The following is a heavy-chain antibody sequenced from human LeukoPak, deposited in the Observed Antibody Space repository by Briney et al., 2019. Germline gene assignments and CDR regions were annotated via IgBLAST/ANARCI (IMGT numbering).Heavy chain of an antibody. CDR1: GGSISYYY. J-gene: IGHJ6*02. V-gene: IGHV4-59*01. Sequence: SETLSLTCTVSGGSISYYYWSWLRQSPGKGLGGIGYIYYSGTTNYNPSLKSRVTISVDTSKNQFSLQLGSVTAADTAVYYCAREDPQTTVPEGMDVWGQGTTATVSS. CDR3: AREDPQTTVPEGMDV. CDR2: IYYSGTT. D-gene: IGHD4-17*01.